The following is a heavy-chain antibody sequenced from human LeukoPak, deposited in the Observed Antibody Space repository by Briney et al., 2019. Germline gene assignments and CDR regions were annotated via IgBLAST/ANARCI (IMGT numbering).Heavy chain of an antibody. D-gene: IGHD3-9*01. CDR3: ARVRVTGYSNFAY. J-gene: IGHJ4*02. V-gene: IGHV3-30*04. CDR2: ISHDEKNK. CDR1: GFTFSTSA. Sequence: GGSLRLSCVASGFTFSTSAMHWVRQAPGEGLEWVALISHDEKNKYYLDSVKGRFTISRDNSKNTLYLQMSSLRAEDTAVYYCARVRVTGYSNFAYWGQGTLVTVSS.